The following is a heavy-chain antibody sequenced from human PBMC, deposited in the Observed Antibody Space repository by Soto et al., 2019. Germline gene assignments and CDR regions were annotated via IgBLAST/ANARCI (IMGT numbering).Heavy chain of an antibody. CDR2: IKQDGSEK. CDR1: GFTFSSYW. J-gene: IGHJ6*02. CDR3: AGDPRFGELFSYGMDV. V-gene: IGHV3-7*03. Sequence: GGSLRLSCAASGFTFSSYWMSWVRQAPGKGLEWVANIKQDGSEKYYVDSVKGRFTISRDNAKNSLYLQMNSLRAEDTAVYYCAGDPRFGELFSYGMDVWGQGTTVTVSS. D-gene: IGHD3-10*01.